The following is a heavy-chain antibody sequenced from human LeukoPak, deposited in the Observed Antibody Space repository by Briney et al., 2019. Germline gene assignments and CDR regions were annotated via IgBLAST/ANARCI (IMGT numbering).Heavy chain of an antibody. CDR1: GGSFSGYY. CDR2: INHSGST. D-gene: IGHD3-9*01. J-gene: IGHJ4*02. V-gene: IGHV4-34*01. CDR3: ARGSTYYDILTGYSSLAFDY. Sequence: SETLSLTCAVYGGSFSGYYWSWIRQPPGKGLEWIGEINHSGSTNYNPSLKGRVTISVDTSKNQFSLKLSSVTAADTAVYYCARGSTYYDILTGYSSLAFDYWGQGTLVTVSS.